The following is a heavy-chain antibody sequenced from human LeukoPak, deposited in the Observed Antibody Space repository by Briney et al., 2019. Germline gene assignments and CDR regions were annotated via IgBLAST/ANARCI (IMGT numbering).Heavy chain of an antibody. Sequence: PSETLSLTCTVSGYTISSGYYWGWIRQPPGKGLEWIGSIYHSGSTYYNPPLKSRVTISVDTSKNQFSLKLSSVTAADTAVYYCASLWDIVVVPAAPVVDYWGQGTLVTVSS. D-gene: IGHD2-2*01. CDR2: IYHSGST. CDR3: ASLWDIVVVPAAPVVDY. CDR1: GYTISSGYY. V-gene: IGHV4-38-2*02. J-gene: IGHJ4*02.